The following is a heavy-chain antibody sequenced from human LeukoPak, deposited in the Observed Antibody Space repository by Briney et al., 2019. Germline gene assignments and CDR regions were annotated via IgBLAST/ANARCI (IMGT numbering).Heavy chain of an antibody. D-gene: IGHD3-22*01. J-gene: IGHJ4*02. CDR2: ISSSSSYI. CDR3: ARESLYYDTSFDY. V-gene: IGHV3-21*01. Sequence: PGGSLRLSCAASGFTFSSYSMNWVRQAPGKGLEWVSSISSSSSYIYYADSVKGRFTISRDNAKNSLYLQMNSLRAEDTAVYYCARESLYYDTSFDYWGQGTLVTVSS. CDR1: GFTFSSYS.